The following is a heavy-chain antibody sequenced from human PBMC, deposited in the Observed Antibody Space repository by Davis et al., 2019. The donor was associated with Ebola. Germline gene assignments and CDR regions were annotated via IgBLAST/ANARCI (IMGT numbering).Heavy chain of an antibody. V-gene: IGHV4-39*01. CDR2: IYYGGSI. J-gene: IGHJ4*02. Sequence: SETLSLTCTVSGGSISSGGYYWGWIRQPPGKGLEWIGSIYYGGSIYYNPSLKSRLTISVDTPKNQVSLNLSSVTAADSAVYYCARLRGYDFGSRWLGAYWGQGTLVTVSS. CDR3: ARLRGYDFGSRWLGAY. D-gene: IGHD5-12*01. CDR1: GGSISSGGYY.